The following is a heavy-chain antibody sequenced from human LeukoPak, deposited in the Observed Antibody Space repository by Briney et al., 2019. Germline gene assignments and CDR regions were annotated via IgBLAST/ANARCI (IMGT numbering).Heavy chain of an antibody. Sequence: SETLSLTCTVSGGSISSYYWSWIRQPPGKGLEWIGYIYYSGSTNYNPSLKSRVTISVDTSKNQFSLKLSSVTAADTAVYYCARDYNGSSFDYWGQGTLVTVSS. CDR1: GGSISSYY. CDR3: ARDYNGSSFDY. D-gene: IGHD6-6*01. J-gene: IGHJ4*02. V-gene: IGHV4-59*01. CDR2: IYYSGST.